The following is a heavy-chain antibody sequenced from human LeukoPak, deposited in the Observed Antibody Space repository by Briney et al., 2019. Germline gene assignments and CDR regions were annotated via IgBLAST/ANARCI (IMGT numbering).Heavy chain of an antibody. J-gene: IGHJ4*02. Sequence: GGSLRLSCAASGFTFSVSDMHWVRQASGKGLEWVGRIGVKTNSYATAYAAALQGRFTISRDDSKNTAYLQMNSLTTEGTAVYYCTTYSSGHYWGQGTLVTVSS. V-gene: IGHV3-73*01. CDR1: GFTFSVSD. D-gene: IGHD6-19*01. CDR2: IGVKTNSYAT. CDR3: TTYSSGHY.